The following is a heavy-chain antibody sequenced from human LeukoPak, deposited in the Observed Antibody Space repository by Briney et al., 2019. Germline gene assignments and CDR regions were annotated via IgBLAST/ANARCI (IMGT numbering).Heavy chain of an antibody. CDR3: AKLESPYNYYGMDV. CDR1: GFTFSSNA. V-gene: IGHV3-23*01. Sequence: GGSLRLSCAAAGFTFSSNAMSGVRQPPGQGLEWVSGISGSGGSTYYADSVKGRFTISRDKSKNTLYLQMNSLRVEDTAVYYCAKLESPYNYYGMDVWGQGTTVTVSS. CDR2: ISGSGGST. J-gene: IGHJ6*02. D-gene: IGHD3-3*01.